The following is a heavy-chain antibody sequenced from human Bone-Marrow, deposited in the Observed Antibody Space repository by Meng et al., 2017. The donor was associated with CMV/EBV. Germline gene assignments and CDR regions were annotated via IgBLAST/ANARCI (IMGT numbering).Heavy chain of an antibody. Sequence: VHLVQPGAEVKRPGASVQVSCKASGYTFTGYYMHWVRQAPGQGLEWMGWINPNSGGTNYAQKFQGRVTMTRDTSISTAYMELSRLKSDDTAVYYCARGYDSSGYQDYWGQGTLVTVSS. CDR2: INPNSGGT. J-gene: IGHJ4*02. V-gene: IGHV1-2*02. CDR1: GYTFTGYY. CDR3: ARGYDSSGYQDY. D-gene: IGHD3-22*01.